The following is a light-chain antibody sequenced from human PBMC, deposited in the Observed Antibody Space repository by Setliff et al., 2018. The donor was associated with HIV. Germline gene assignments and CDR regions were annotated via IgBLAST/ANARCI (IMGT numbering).Light chain of an antibody. CDR3: SSYTSSSTDV. V-gene: IGLV2-14*03. J-gene: IGLJ1*01. CDR1: SSDVGGYNY. CDR2: DVS. Sequence: LTQPASVSGSPGQSITISCTGTSSDVGGYNYVSWYQQHPGKAPKLMIYDVSNRPSGVSNRFSGSKSGNTASLTISGLQAEDEADYYCSSYTSSSTDVFGTGTKVTVL.